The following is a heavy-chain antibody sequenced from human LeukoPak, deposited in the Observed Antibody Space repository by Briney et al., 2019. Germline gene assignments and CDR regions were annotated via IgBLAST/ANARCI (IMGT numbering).Heavy chain of an antibody. CDR1: GFTFTSYA. CDR3: AKESPHFDY. V-gene: IGHV3-23*01. J-gene: IGHJ4*02. Sequence: GGSLRLSCAASGFTFTSYAMSWVRQAPGKGLAWVSTISGSGDTTYYADSVKGRFTISRDNSENTLYLQMNSLRAEDTAIYYCAKESPHFDYWGQGTLVTVSS. CDR2: ISGSGDTT.